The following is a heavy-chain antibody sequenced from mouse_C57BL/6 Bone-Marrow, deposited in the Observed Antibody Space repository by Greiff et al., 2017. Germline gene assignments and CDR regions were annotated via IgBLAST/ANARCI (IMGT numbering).Heavy chain of an antibody. CDR1: GYSFTDYN. V-gene: IGHV1-39*01. J-gene: IGHJ3*01. CDR3: ARSGGGNLAWFAY. D-gene: IGHD2-1*01. Sequence: EVKLVESGPELVKPGASVKISCKASGYSFTDYNMNWVKQSNGKSLEWIGVINPNYGTTSYNQKFKGKATLTVDQSSSTAYMQLNSLTSEDSAVYYGARSGGGNLAWFAYWGQGTLVTVSA. CDR2: INPNYGTT.